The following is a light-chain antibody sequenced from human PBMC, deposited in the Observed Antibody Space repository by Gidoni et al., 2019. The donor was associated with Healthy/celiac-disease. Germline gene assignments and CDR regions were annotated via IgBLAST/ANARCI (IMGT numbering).Light chain of an antibody. V-gene: IGLV2-14*01. CDR2: DVS. J-gene: IGLJ3*02. CDR3: SSYTSSSTLV. Sequence: QSALTQPASVSGSPGQSITISCTGTSSDVGGYNYVSWYQQHPGKAPKLMIYDVSNRPSGVSNRFSGSKSSNTASLTISGLQAEDEADYYCSSYTSSSTLVFGGGTKLTAL. CDR1: SSDVGGYNY.